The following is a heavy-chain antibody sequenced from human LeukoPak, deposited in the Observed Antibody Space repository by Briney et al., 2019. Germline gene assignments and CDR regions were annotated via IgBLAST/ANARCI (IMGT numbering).Heavy chain of an antibody. D-gene: IGHD2-15*01. Sequence: PSETLSLTCTVSSGSISNYYWSWIRQPAGKGLEWIGRKYARGSSNYNPPVQSRVTMSVDTSKNQFSLKLRSVTAADTAVYYCARGRYCSADICTGGDSFDIWGQGTMVSVSP. CDR3: ARGRYCSADICTGGDSFDI. CDR1: SGSISNYY. CDR2: KYARGSS. J-gene: IGHJ3*02. V-gene: IGHV4-4*07.